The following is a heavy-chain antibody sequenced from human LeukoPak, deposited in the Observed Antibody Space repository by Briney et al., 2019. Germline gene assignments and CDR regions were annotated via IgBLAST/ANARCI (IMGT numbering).Heavy chain of an antibody. Sequence: ASVKVSCKASGYTFIGYYLHWVRQAPGQGLEFMGHINPDSCATTYAQKFQGRVTMTRDTSISTAYMELSSLTSDDTAVYYCARNDRGSGMGYWGQGTLVTVSS. CDR2: INPDSCAT. J-gene: IGHJ4*02. CDR3: ARNDRGSGMGY. CDR1: GYTFIGYY. V-gene: IGHV1-2*06. D-gene: IGHD3-10*01.